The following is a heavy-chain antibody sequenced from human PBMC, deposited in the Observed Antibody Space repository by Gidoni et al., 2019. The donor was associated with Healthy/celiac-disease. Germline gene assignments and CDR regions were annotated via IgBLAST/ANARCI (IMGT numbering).Heavy chain of an antibody. CDR3: ARDLAYGSGSSPPRY. D-gene: IGHD3-10*01. V-gene: IGHV3-30-3*01. CDR1: GFTFSSYA. Sequence: QVQLVESGGGVVQPGRSLRLSCAASGFTFSSYAMHWVRQAPGKGLEWVAVISYDGSNKYYADSVKGRFTISRDNSKNTLYLQMNSLRAEDTAVYYCARDLAYGSGSSPPRYWGQGTLVTVSS. J-gene: IGHJ4*02. CDR2: ISYDGSNK.